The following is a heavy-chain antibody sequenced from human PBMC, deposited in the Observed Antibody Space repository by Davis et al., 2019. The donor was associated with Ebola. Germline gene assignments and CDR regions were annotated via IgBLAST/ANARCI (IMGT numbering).Heavy chain of an antibody. J-gene: IGHJ6*02. V-gene: IGHV3-23*01. D-gene: IGHD3-22*01. Sequence: GESLKISCAASGFTFSSYAMSWVRQAPGKGLEWVSAISGSGGSTYYADSVKGRFTISRDNSKNTLYLQMNSLRAEDTAVYYCAREAYDSSGYYTPVLDVWGQGTTVTVPS. CDR2: ISGSGGST. CDR1: GFTFSSYA. CDR3: AREAYDSSGYYTPVLDV.